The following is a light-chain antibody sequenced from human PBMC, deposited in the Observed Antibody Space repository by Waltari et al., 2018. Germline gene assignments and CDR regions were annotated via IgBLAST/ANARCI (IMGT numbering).Light chain of an antibody. V-gene: IGKV2-30*01. Sequence: DVVMTQSPLSLPGTLGQPAASSCRSSQSLVYSDGNIYLNWFQHRPGQAPRRLIYKVSRRDSGVPDRFSGSGSGTDFTLRISRVEAEDVGLYFCMQGTNWPQSFGQGTKLEIK. CDR1: QSLVYSDGNIY. J-gene: IGKJ2*03. CDR3: MQGTNWPQS. CDR2: KVS.